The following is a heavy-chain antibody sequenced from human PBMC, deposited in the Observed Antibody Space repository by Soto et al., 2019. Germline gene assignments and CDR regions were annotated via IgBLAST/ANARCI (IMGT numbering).Heavy chain of an antibody. Sequence: PVGSLRLSCAASGFTFSSYAMSWVRRAPGKGLEWVSAISGSGGSTYYADSVKGRFTISRDNSKNTLYLQMNSLRAEDTAVYYCAKDYLDYSDSSGYYRDAFDIWGQGTMVTVSS. CDR1: GFTFSSYA. D-gene: IGHD3-22*01. V-gene: IGHV3-23*01. J-gene: IGHJ3*02. CDR2: ISGSGGST. CDR3: AKDYLDYSDSSGYYRDAFDI.